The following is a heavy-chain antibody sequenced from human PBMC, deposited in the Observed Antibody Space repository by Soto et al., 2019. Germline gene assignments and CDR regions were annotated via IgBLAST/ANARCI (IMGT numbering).Heavy chain of an antibody. CDR2: INHSGST. V-gene: IGHV4-34*01. J-gene: IGHJ4*02. D-gene: IGHD4-17*01. CDR1: GGSFSGYY. Sequence: SETLSLTCAVYGGSFSGYYWSWIRQPPGKGLEWIGEINHSGSTNYNPSLKSRVTISVDTSKNQFSLKLSSVTAADTAVYYCATTTVTTVDYWGQGTLVPVSS. CDR3: ATTTVTTVDY.